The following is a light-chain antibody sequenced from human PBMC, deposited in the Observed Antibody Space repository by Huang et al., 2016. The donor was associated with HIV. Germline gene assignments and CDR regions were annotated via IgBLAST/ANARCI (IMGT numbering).Light chain of an antibody. CDR3: QQRSNGGIT. CDR1: QSVSSY. V-gene: IGKV3-11*01. CDR2: DAA. J-gene: IGKJ5*01. Sequence: EIVLTQSPATLALSPGERATISCRASQSVSSYLAWYQQKPGQAPRLLIYDAANRATGIPARFSGSGCGTDFTLTISSLEPEDFAVYYCQQRSNGGITFGRGTRLEIK.